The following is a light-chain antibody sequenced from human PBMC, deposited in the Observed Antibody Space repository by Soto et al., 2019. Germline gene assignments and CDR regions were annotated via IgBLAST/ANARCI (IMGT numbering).Light chain of an antibody. CDR3: QKYNTAPPL. CDR1: RAIGNT. Sequence: DIQMTQSPSSLSASAGDRVTITCRASRAIGNTLAWYQQKPGKVPKLLIYAASTLQSGVPSRISGSGSGTDFTLTISSLQPEDVAIYYCQKYNTAPPLFGGGTKVEIK. CDR2: AAS. J-gene: IGKJ4*01. V-gene: IGKV1-27*01.